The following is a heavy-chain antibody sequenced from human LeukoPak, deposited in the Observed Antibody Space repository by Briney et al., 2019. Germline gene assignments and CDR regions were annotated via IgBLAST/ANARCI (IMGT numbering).Heavy chain of an antibody. CDR3: ARVTTGTKVDY. V-gene: IGHV3-48*03. Sequence: GGSLRLSCAASGFTFSSYEMNWVRQAPGKGLEWVSYISSSGSSIYYADSVRGRFTISSDNAKNSLYLQMNSLRAEDTAVYYCARVTTGTKVDYWGQGTLVTVSS. D-gene: IGHD1-1*01. J-gene: IGHJ4*02. CDR2: ISSSGSSI. CDR1: GFTFSSYE.